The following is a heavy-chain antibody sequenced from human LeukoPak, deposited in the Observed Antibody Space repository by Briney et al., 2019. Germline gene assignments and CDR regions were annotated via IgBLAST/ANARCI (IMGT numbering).Heavy chain of an antibody. D-gene: IGHD2-15*01. Sequence: PSETLSLTCTVSGGSISSHYWTWIRQSPVKGLEWIGDISNSGSTSYNPSLKSRVTISIDTSKNQFSLKLSSVTAADTAVYYCGRDALVGYFSYYYMDVWGKGTTVTVAS. CDR1: GGSISSHY. V-gene: IGHV4-59*11. CDR2: ISNSGST. CDR3: GRDALVGYFSYYYMDV. J-gene: IGHJ6*03.